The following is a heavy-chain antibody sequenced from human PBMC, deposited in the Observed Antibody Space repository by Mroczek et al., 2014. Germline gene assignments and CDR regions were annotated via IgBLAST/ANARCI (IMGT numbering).Heavy chain of an antibody. CDR3: TRDEADVNRDFDY. CDR1: GFTFGDYA. Sequence: ESGGGLVQPGRSLRLSCTASGFTFGDYAMSWFRQAPGKGLEWVGFIRSKAYGGTTEYAASVKGRFTISRDDSKSIAYLQMNSLKTEDTAVYYCTRDEADVNRDFDYWGQGTLVTVSS. CDR2: IRSKAYGGTT. J-gene: IGHJ4*02. V-gene: IGHV3-49*03. D-gene: IGHD6-19*01.